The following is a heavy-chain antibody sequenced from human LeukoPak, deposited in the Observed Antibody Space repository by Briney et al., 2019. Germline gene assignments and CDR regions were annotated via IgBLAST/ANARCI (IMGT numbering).Heavy chain of an antibody. CDR1: GYTFTGYD. J-gene: IGHJ4*02. V-gene: IGHV1-8*01. Sequence: ASVKVSCKASGYTFTGYDINWVRQATGQGLEWMGWMNPNSGNRGYAQKFQGRVTMTRDTSIRTAYMELSSLKSEDTAVYYCAKVLRVPDYFDYWGQGTLVTVSS. CDR3: AKVLRVPDYFDY. CDR2: MNPNSGNR.